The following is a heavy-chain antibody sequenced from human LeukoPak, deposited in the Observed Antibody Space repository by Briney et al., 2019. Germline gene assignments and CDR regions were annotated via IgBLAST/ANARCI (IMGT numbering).Heavy chain of an antibody. Sequence: GGSLRLSCAASGFTFSSYWMHWVRQAPGKGLVWVSRINSDGSSTDYADSVKGRFPISRDNSKNTLYLQMSSLRAEDTAVYYCVKDLSGTYSFDYWGQGTLVTVSS. CDR3: VKDLSGTYSFDY. CDR2: INSDGSST. D-gene: IGHD1-26*01. J-gene: IGHJ4*02. V-gene: IGHV3-74*01. CDR1: GFTFSSYW.